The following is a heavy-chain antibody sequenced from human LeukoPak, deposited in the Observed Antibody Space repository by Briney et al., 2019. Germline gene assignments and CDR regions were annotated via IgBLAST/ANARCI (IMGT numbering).Heavy chain of an antibody. D-gene: IGHD2-21*01. V-gene: IGHV3-30*04. CDR3: AKDRHGHMDY. CDR1: GFTFSSYA. J-gene: IGHJ4*02. Sequence: GGSLRLSCAASGFTFSSYAMHWVGQAPGKRLEWVAVISYDGSNKYYADSVKGRFTISRDNSKNTLYLQMNSLRAEDTAVYYCAKDRHGHMDYWGQGTLVTVSS. CDR2: ISYDGSNK.